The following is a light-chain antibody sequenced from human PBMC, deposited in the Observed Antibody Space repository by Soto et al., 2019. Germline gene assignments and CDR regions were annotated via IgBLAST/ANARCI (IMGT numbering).Light chain of an antibody. J-gene: IGLJ1*01. CDR1: SSNIGADDA. CDR3: QSYDSRLSGSV. V-gene: IGLV1-40*01. Sequence: QSVLTQPPSVSGAPGQSVIISCTGSSSNIGADDAVHWYQHLPGTAPKLLITDDTSRPSGVPDRFSGSKSGASASLAITGLQAEDEADYYCQSYDSRLSGSVFGTGTKLTVL. CDR2: DDT.